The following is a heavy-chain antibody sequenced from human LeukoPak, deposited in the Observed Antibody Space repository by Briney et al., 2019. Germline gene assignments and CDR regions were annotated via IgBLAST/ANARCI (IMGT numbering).Heavy chain of an antibody. Sequence: SETLSLTCTVSGGSISSSSYYWGWIRQSPGKGLEWIGSIYYSGSTYYNPSLKSRVTISVDTSKNQFSLKLSSVTAADTAVYYCARDRGDGYMFYWGQGTLVTVSS. CDR3: ARDRGDGYMFY. J-gene: IGHJ4*02. CDR2: IYYSGST. CDR1: GGSISSSSYY. D-gene: IGHD5-24*01. V-gene: IGHV4-39*07.